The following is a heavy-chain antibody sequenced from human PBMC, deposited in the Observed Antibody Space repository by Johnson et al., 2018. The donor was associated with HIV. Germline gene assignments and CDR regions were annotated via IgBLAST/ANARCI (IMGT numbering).Heavy chain of an antibody. D-gene: IGHD4-23*01. V-gene: IGHV3-66*01. J-gene: IGHJ3*02. CDR3: ARDKDYGGHHDAFDI. CDR2: IYRGGAT. Sequence: VQLVESGGGLVQPGGSLRLSCAASGFSVSASYMSWLRQAPGKALEWVSVIYRGGATYYAASVQGRFTISRDNSKNTLYLQMESLRADDTALYYCARDKDYGGHHDAFDIWGQGTMVTVSS. CDR1: GFSVSASY.